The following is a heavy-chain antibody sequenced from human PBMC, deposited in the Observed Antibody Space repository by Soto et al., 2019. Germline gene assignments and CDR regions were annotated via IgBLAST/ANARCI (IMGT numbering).Heavy chain of an antibody. Sequence: EVQVVESGGGLVQPGGSLRLSCAASGFTFSSNSMNWVRQAPGKGLEWISYISSSSSTIYADSVKGRFTISRDNAKNSLYLQMNSPRDQDTAVYYCARVIWSSHLPSHLWGKGTLVTVSS. V-gene: IGHV3-48*02. D-gene: IGHD3-3*01. CDR2: ISSSSSTI. CDR1: GFTFSSNS. CDR3: ARVIWSSHLPSHL. J-gene: IGHJ5*02.